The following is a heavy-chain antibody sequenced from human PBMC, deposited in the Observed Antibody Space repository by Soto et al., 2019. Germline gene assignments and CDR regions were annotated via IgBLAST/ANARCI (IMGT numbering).Heavy chain of an antibody. CDR2: IIPYYNTL. D-gene: IGHD6-13*01. J-gene: IGHJ4*02. V-gene: IGHV1-69*01. CDR3: ASGASRWYPYFFDS. Sequence: QAQVVQSGAEVRKPGSSVKLSCKASEGTFNSYAIALVRQAPGQGLEWMGGIIPYYNTLNYAQKFQDRVTITADDSTNTVYMELSSLRSDDTAVYFCASGASRWYPYFFDSWAQGTLVTVSS. CDR1: EGTFNSYA.